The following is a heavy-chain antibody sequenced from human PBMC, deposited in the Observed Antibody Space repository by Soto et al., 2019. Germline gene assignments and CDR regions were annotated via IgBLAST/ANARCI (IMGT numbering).Heavy chain of an antibody. J-gene: IGHJ4*02. V-gene: IGHV3-53*01. Sequence: EVQLVESGGGLIQPGGSLRLSCAASGLIVTNTYMTWVRQPPGKGLEWVSVLYADGSAYYTDSVKGRFTTSRDNSRNTLFLQMTSLRAEDTAMYYCATWNRGIGYYWGQGSLVTVSS. CDR1: GLIVTNTY. CDR2: LYADGSA. CDR3: ATWNRGIGYY. D-gene: IGHD1-1*01.